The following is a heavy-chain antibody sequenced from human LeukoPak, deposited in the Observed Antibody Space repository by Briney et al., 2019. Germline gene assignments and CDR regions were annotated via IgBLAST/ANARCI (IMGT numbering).Heavy chain of an antibody. CDR1: GFTFSSYS. CDR2: ISSSSSYI. CDR3: ARALAETGYSYGYGAFDI. V-gene: IGHV3-21*01. J-gene: IGHJ3*02. Sequence: GGSLRLSCAASGFTFSSYSMNWVRQAPGKGLEWVSSISSSSSYIYYADSVKGRFTISRDNAKNSLYLQMNSLRAEDTAVYYCARALAETGYSYGYGAFDIWGQGTMVTVSS. D-gene: IGHD5-18*01.